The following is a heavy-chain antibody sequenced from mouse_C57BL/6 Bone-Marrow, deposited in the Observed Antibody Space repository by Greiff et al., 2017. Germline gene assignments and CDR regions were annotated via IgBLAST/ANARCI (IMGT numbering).Heavy chain of an antibody. J-gene: IGHJ4*01. Sequence: VQLQQSGAELARPGASVKLSCKASGYTFTSYGISWVKQRTGQGLEWIGEIYPRSGNTYSNEKFKGKATLTADKSSSTAYMELRSLTSEDSAVYFCARCRYYGLTATEAMDYWGQGTSVTVSS. CDR3: ARCRYYGLTATEAMDY. CDR2: IYPRSGNT. CDR1: GYTFTSYG. D-gene: IGHD1-1*01. V-gene: IGHV1-81*01.